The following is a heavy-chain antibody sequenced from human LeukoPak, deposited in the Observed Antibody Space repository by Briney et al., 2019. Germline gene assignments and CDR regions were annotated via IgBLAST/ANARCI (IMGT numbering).Heavy chain of an antibody. J-gene: IGHJ3*02. CDR2: IYYSGST. D-gene: IGHD2-15*01. V-gene: IGHV4-39*07. CDR1: GGSISSSSYY. Sequence: SETLSLTCTVSGGSISSSSYYWGWIRQPPGKGLEWIGSIYYSGSTNYNPSLKSRVTISVDTSKNQFSLKLSSVTAADTAVYYCARDGCSGGSCTEAFDIWGQGTMVTVSS. CDR3: ARDGCSGGSCTEAFDI.